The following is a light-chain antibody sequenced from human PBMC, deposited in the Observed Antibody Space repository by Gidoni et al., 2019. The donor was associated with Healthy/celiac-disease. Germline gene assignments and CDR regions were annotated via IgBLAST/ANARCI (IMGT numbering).Light chain of an antibody. J-gene: IGKJ1*01. CDR2: GAS. CDR3: QQYGSSPCT. V-gene: IGKV3-20*01. Sequence: EIVLTQSPGTLSLSPGERDTLSCRASQRVSSSYLAWYQQKPCQAPRLLIYGASSRATGIPDRFSGSGSGTDFTLTISRLEPEDFAVYYCQQYGSSPCTFGQGTKVEIK. CDR1: QRVSSSY.